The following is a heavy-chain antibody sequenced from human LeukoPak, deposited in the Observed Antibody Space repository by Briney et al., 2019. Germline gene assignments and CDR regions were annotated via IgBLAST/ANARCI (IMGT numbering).Heavy chain of an antibody. J-gene: IGHJ4*02. Sequence: SETLSLTCTVSGGSISSYYWSWIRQPPGKGLEWIGYIYYSGSTNYNPSLKSRVTISVDTSKNQFSLKPSSVTAADTAVYYCARVVAAAGTYFDYWGQGTLVTVSS. CDR1: GGSISSYY. CDR3: ARVVAAAGTYFDY. V-gene: IGHV4-59*01. CDR2: IYYSGST. D-gene: IGHD6-13*01.